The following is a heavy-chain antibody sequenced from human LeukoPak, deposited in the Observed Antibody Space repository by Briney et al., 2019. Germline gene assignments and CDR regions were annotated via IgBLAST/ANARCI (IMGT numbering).Heavy chain of an antibody. V-gene: IGHV3-7*03. D-gene: IGHD3-22*01. J-gene: IGHJ4*02. CDR3: VKDLRSTRQVVVIDYLNDF. CDR1: GFTFSSYW. Sequence: GGSLRLSCAASGFTFSSYWMSWVRQAPGKGLEWVANIKQDGSEKYYVDSVKGRFTISRDNSKNTLYLQMNNLRAEDTAVYYCVKDLRSTRQVVVIDYLNDFWGQGTLVTVSS. CDR2: IKQDGSEK.